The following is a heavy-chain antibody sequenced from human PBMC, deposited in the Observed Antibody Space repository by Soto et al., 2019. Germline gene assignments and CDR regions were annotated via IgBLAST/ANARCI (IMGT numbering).Heavy chain of an antibody. J-gene: IGHJ4*02. CDR1: GFTFSDYA. D-gene: IGHD6-19*01. CDR3: AKGGRQWLVTSDFNY. Sequence: VRLVESGGGVVQPGRSLRPSCAASGFTFSDYAMHWVRQARGKGLEWVAVVSHDGRNTHYADSVKGRFTISRDSSKNTVSLEMTSLRAEDTAVYYCAKGGRQWLVTSDFNYWGQGALVTVSS. V-gene: IGHV3-30*18. CDR2: VSHDGRNT.